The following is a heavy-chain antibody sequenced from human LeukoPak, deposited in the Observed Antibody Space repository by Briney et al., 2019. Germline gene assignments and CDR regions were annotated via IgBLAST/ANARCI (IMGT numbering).Heavy chain of an antibody. CDR2: INAGNGNT. Sequence: GASVKVSCTASGYTFTSYAMHWVRQAPGQRLEWMGWINAGNGNTKYSQKFQGRVTITRDTSASTAYMELSSLRSEDTAVYYCARDQRQQLATKNYYYYGMDVWGQGTTVTVSS. D-gene: IGHD6-13*01. V-gene: IGHV1-3*01. CDR3: ARDQRQQLATKNYYYYGMDV. J-gene: IGHJ6*02. CDR1: GYTFTSYA.